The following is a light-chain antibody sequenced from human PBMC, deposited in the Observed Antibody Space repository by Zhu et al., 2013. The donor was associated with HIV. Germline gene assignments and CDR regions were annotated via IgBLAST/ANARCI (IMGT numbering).Light chain of an antibody. Sequence: EIVLTQSPGTLSLSPGERATLSCRASQSVSSSYIAWYQQKPGQAPRLLIFAASARATGVSARFSGSGSGTEFSLTISSLQSEDFALYYCQQYNNWPLFGGGTRVEI. CDR3: QQYNNWPL. CDR1: QSVSSS. CDR2: AAS. V-gene: IGKV3-15*01. J-gene: IGKJ4*02.